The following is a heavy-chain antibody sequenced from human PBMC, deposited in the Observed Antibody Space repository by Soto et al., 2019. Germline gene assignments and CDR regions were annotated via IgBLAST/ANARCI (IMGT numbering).Heavy chain of an antibody. J-gene: IGHJ4*02. CDR3: ARDRRVAVAGIDY. CDR2: ISAYNGNT. Sequence: ASVRAECEAAAYSVSSYGMGVVGQAPGQGLEWMGWISAYNGNTNYAQKLQGRVTMTTDTSTSTAYMELRSLRSDDTAVYYCARDRRVAVAGIDYWGQGTLVTVSS. D-gene: IGHD6-19*01. V-gene: IGHV1-18*01. CDR1: AYSVSSYG.